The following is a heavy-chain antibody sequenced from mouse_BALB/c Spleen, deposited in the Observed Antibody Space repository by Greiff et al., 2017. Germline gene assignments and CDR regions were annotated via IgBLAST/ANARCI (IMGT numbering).Heavy chain of an antibody. CDR1: GYTFTSYW. CDR3: AKGDAYFDY. Sequence: EVQLQQSGTVLARPGVSVKMSCKASGYTFTSYWMHWVKQRPGQGLEWIGAIYPGNSDTSYNQKFKGKAKMTAVTSTSTAYMELTSLTNEDSAVYYCAKGDAYFDYWGQGTTLTVSS. J-gene: IGHJ2*01. D-gene: IGHD3-3*01. CDR2: IYPGNSDT. V-gene: IGHV1-5*01.